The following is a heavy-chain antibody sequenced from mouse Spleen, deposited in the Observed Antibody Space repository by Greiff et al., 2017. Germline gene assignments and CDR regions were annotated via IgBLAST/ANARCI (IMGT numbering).Heavy chain of an antibody. CDR2: IYPGDGDT. J-gene: IGHJ4*01. D-gene: IGHD1-1*01. Sequence: VQLQQSGAELVKPGASVKISCKASGYAFSSYWMNWVKQRPGKGLEWIGQIYPGDGDTNYNGKFKGKATLTADKSSSTAYMQLSSLTSEDSAVYFCARGEDYYGSSYVAMDYWGQGTSVTVSS. CDR1: GYAFSSYW. CDR3: ARGEDYYGSSYVAMDY. V-gene: IGHV1-80*01.